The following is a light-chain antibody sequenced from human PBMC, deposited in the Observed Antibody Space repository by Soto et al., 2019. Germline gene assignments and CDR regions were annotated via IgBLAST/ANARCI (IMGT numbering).Light chain of an antibody. CDR3: QQYYSYPWT. CDR2: AAS. V-gene: IGKV1-8*01. J-gene: IGKJ1*01. CDR1: QGISSY. Sequence: LVTQSASSPSASTGDRVTITCRASQGISSYLAWYQQKPGKAPKLLIYAASTLQSGVPSRFSGSGSGTDFTLTISCLQSEDFATYYCQQYYSYPWTFGQGTKVDIK.